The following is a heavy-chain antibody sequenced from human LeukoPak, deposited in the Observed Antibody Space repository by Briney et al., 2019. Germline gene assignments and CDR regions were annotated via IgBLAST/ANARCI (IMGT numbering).Heavy chain of an antibody. CDR1: GFTFSHYW. CDR3: ARARSRGDYGY. D-gene: IGHD4-17*01. V-gene: IGHV3-7*01. J-gene: IGHJ4*02. Sequence: PGGSLRLSCAASGFTFSHYWMSWVRQAPGKGLEWVANIKQDGSEKYYVDSMKGRFTISRDNAKNSLYLQMNSLRAEDTAVYYCARARSRGDYGYWGQGTLVTVSS. CDR2: IKQDGSEK.